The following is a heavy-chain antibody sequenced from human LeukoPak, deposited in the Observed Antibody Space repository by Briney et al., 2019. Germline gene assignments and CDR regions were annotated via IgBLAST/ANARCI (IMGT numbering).Heavy chain of an antibody. J-gene: IGHJ5*02. Sequence: AASVKVSCKASGYTFTSNYIHWVRQAPGQGLEWMGIINPSGGSTSYAQKFQGRVTMTRDTSTSTVYMELSSLRSEDTAVYYCARARITMVRGVNGNNWFDPWGQGTLVTVSS. V-gene: IGHV1-46*01. CDR3: ARARITMVRGVNGNNWFDP. CDR2: INPSGGST. CDR1: GYTFTSNY. D-gene: IGHD3-10*01.